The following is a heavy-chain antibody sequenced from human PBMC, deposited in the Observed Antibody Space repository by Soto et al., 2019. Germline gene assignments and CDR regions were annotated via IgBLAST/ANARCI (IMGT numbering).Heavy chain of an antibody. D-gene: IGHD2-15*01. Sequence: GGSLRLSCAASGFTFSGSAMHWVRQASGKGLEWVGRIRSKANSYATAYAASVKGRFTISRDDSKNTAYLQMNSLKTEDTAVYYCTRHNALLYYYYYGMDVWGQGTTVTVSS. CDR3: TRHNALLYYYYYGMDV. CDR2: IRSKANSYAT. J-gene: IGHJ6*02. CDR1: GFTFSGSA. V-gene: IGHV3-73*01.